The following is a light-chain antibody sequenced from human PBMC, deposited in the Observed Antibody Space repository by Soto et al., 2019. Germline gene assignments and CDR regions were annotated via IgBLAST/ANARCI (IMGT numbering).Light chain of an antibody. CDR1: QSVSSY. J-gene: IGKJ3*01. Sequence: EIVLTQSPATLSLSPGERATLSCRASQSVSSYLAWYQQKPGQAPRLLIYDASNRATGIPARFSGSGSGTDFTLTISSLQPDDSATYYCQQYNSFPLTFGPGTKVDIK. V-gene: IGKV3-11*01. CDR3: QQYNSFPLT. CDR2: DAS.